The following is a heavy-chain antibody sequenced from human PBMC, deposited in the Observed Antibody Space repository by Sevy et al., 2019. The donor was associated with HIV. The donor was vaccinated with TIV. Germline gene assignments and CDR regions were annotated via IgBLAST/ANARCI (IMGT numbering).Heavy chain of an antibody. CDR3: ARGIVDGLAFDI. Sequence: ASVKVSCKASGYTFTGYYMHWVRQAPGQGLEGMGRINPNSGGTNYAQKFQGRVTMTRDTSISTAYMELSRLRSDDTAVYYCARGIVDGLAFDIWGQGTMVTVSS. CDR2: INPNSGGT. J-gene: IGHJ3*02. D-gene: IGHD5-12*01. V-gene: IGHV1-2*06. CDR1: GYTFTGYY.